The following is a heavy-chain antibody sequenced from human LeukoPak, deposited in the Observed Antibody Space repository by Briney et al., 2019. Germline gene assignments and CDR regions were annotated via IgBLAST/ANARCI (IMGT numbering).Heavy chain of an antibody. CDR1: GFRFSNYW. CDR3: TTGPSSGWWARYYYYYGMDV. CDR2: IKSKTDGGTT. V-gene: IGHV3-15*01. J-gene: IGHJ6*02. D-gene: IGHD6-19*01. Sequence: PGGSLRLSCAASGFRFSNYWMSWVRQAPGKGLEWVGRIKSKTDGGTTDYAAPVKGRFTISRDDSKNTLYLQMNSLKTEDTAVYYCTTGPSSGWWARYYYYYGMDVWGQGTTVTVSS.